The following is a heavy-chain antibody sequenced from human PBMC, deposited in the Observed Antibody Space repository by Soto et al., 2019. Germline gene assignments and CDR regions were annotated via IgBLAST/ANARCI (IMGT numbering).Heavy chain of an antibody. CDR3: AIFIVIQPEATFP. CDR1: GFTINSYG. D-gene: IGHD5-18*01. J-gene: IGHJ5*02. V-gene: IGHV3-30*03. CDR2: ISYDGTNK. Sequence: VQLVESGGGVVQPGRSLRLSCAASGFTINSYGMHWVRQSPGKGLEWVAVISYDGTNKDYVDSVKGRFTISRDISKNTVYLQMNSLTPEDTSVYYCAIFIVIQPEATFPWGQGTLVTVSS.